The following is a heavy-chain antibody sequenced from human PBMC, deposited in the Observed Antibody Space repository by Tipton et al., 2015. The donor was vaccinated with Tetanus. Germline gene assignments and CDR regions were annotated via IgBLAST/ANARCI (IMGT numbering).Heavy chain of an antibody. D-gene: IGHD3-3*01. CDR2: ISSSSSYI. CDR3: ARAAIFGVVRGGAFDI. Sequence: SLRLSCAASGFTFSSYSMNWVRQAPGKGLEWVSSISSSSSYIYYADSVKGRFTISRDNAKNSLYLQMNSLRAEDTAVYYCARAAIFGVVRGGAFDIWGQGTMVTVSS. V-gene: IGHV3-21*01. CDR1: GFTFSSYS. J-gene: IGHJ3*02.